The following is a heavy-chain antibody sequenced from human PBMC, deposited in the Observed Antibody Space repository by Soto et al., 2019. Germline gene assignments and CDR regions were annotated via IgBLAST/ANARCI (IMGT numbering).Heavy chain of an antibody. CDR3: AKESMPEHYGDTLSDY. CDR2: FSAGGRA. Sequence: EVQLLESGGGLVQPGGSLRLSCEASGFSFSNYALSWVRQSPGKGLEWVSTFSAGGRAYYADSVKGRFTIAKDTSKNTWPLQASSLRAEDTAVYYCAKESMPEHYGDTLSDYWGQGTRVTVSS. V-gene: IGHV3-23*01. CDR1: GFSFSNYA. J-gene: IGHJ4*02. D-gene: IGHD4-17*01.